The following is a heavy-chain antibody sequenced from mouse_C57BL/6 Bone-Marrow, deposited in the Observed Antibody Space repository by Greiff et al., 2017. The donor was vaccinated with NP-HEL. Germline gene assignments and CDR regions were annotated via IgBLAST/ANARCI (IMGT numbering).Heavy chain of an antibody. CDR2: SRNKANDYTT. CDR1: GFTFSDFY. J-gene: IGHJ1*03. Sequence: EVQGVESGGGLVQSGRSLRLSCATSGFTFSDFYMEWVRQAPGKGLEWIAASRNKANDYTTEYSASVKGRFIVSRDTSQSILYLQMNALRAEDTAIYYCARDAWATVVAKDWYFDVWGTGTTVTVSS. D-gene: IGHD1-1*01. V-gene: IGHV7-1*01. CDR3: ARDAWATVVAKDWYFDV.